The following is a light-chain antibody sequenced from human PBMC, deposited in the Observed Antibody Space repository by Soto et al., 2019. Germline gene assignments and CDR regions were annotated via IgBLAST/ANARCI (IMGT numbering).Light chain of an antibody. Sequence: DIVMTQSADSLAVSLGERATINCKSSQSVFSNSNNKKYLAWYQQKPGQPPKLLIHWASIRESGVPDRFSGSGSGTDFTLTINSLQAEDVAVYYCQQYYSTPWTCGQGTKVDIK. J-gene: IGKJ1*01. V-gene: IGKV4-1*01. CDR3: QQYYSTPWT. CDR2: WAS. CDR1: QSVFSNSNNKKY.